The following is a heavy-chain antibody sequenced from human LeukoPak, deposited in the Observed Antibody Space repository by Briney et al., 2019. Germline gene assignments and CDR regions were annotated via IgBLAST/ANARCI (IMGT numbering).Heavy chain of an antibody. Sequence: PSETLSLTCTVSGGSISSYYWSWIRQPPGKGLEWIGYIYYSGSTNYNPSLKSRVTISVDTSKNQFSLKLSSVTAADTAVYYCARARNGYTFDYWGPGTVVTVSS. V-gene: IGHV4-59*01. D-gene: IGHD5-24*01. CDR3: ARARNGYTFDY. J-gene: IGHJ4*02. CDR1: GGSISSYY. CDR2: IYYSGST.